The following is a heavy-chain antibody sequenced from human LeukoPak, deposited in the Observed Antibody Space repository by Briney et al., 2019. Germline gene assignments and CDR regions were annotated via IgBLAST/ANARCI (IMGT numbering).Heavy chain of an antibody. J-gene: IGHJ5*02. Sequence: GSLRLSCAASGFTFSSYSMNWVRQAPGKGLEWVSCISSSSSYIYYADSVKGRFTISRDNAKNSLYPQMNSLRAEDTAVYYCARGLNWKYGWFDPWGQGTLVTVSS. V-gene: IGHV3-21*01. CDR1: GFTFSSYS. CDR3: ARGLNWKYGWFDP. D-gene: IGHD1-7*01. CDR2: ISSSSSYI.